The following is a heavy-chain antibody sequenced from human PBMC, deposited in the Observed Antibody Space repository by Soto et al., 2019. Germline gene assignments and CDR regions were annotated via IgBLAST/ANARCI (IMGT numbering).Heavy chain of an antibody. J-gene: IGHJ4*02. CDR2: ISHSGST. D-gene: IGHD5-12*01. CDR3: ARVHISGHGVDY. V-gene: IGHV4-38-2*01. Sequence: SETLSLTCAVSGYSISSGYYWAWIRQPPGQGLEWFGSISHSGSTYYNPSLKSRVTISVHTSKNQFSLDLTSVTTADTAIYYCARVHISGHGVDYWGQGTLVTVSS. CDR1: GYSISSGYY.